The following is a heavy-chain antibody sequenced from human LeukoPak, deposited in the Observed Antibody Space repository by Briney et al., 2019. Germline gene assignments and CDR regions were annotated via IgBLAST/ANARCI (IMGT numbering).Heavy chain of an antibody. CDR2: FGISVTI. Sequence: PGGSLRLSSAVSGFTVKTYDMHWVRQAPGEGPEWIAYFGISVTIYHADSVRGRFTISRDNAKNSLFLQMNSLRVDDTAIYYCAGFGVYPYWGPGTPVTVSS. D-gene: IGHD5/OR15-5a*01. V-gene: IGHV3-48*01. J-gene: IGHJ4*02. CDR1: GFTVKTYD. CDR3: AGFGVYPY.